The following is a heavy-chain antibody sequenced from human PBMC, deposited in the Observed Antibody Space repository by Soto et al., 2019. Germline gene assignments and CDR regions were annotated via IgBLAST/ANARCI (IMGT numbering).Heavy chain of an antibody. D-gene: IGHD1-1*01. CDR2: IHYSGST. J-gene: IGHJ3*02. V-gene: IGHV4-59*01. Sequence: SETLSLTCTVSGDSISSYYWTWIRQSPGKGLEWIGYIHYSGSTNYSPSLKSRVTMSVDTSKNQFSLRLSSVTAADTAVYYCARMNQLAPKRNAFDIWGQGTMVTVSS. CDR1: GDSISSYY. CDR3: ARMNQLAPKRNAFDI.